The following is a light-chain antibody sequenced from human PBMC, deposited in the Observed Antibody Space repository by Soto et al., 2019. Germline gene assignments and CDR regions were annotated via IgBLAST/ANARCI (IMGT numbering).Light chain of an antibody. CDR3: QQYGSSRWT. J-gene: IGKJ1*01. CDR1: QSVSSSY. Sequence: EIVLSQSPGTLPLSPGERATISCRISQSVSSSYLAWYQQKPGQAPSLLIYGASSRATGIPDRFSGSGSGTDFTLTISRLEPEDFAVYYCQQYGSSRWTFGQGTKVDIK. V-gene: IGKV3-20*01. CDR2: GAS.